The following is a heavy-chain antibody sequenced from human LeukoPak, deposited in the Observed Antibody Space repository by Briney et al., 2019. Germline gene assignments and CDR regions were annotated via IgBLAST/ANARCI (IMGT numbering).Heavy chain of an antibody. V-gene: IGHV3-9*01. CDR3: AKDMSLDDDYGYYYYGMDV. Sequence: PGRSLRLSCAASGFTFDDYAMHWVRQASGKGLEWVSGISWNSGSIGYADSVKGRFTISRDNAKNSLYLQMNSLRAEDTALYYCAKDMSLDDDYGYYYYGMDVWGQGTTVTVSS. CDR1: GFTFDDYA. D-gene: IGHD4/OR15-4a*01. J-gene: IGHJ6*02. CDR2: ISWNSGSI.